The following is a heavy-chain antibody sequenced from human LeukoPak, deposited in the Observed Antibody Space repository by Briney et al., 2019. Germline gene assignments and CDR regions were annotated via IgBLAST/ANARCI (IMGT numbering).Heavy chain of an antibody. V-gene: IGHV3-43*02. J-gene: IGHJ4*02. Sequence: GGSLRRSCAASGFTFSSYWMHWVRQPPGKGLEWVSLISGDGDTTYYADSVKGRFTLSRDNSKNSLYLQMNSLRTEDTAFYYCAKGGYRYGYIDYWGQGTLVTASS. CDR2: ISGDGDTT. CDR1: GFTFSSYW. D-gene: IGHD5-18*01. CDR3: AKGGYRYGYIDY.